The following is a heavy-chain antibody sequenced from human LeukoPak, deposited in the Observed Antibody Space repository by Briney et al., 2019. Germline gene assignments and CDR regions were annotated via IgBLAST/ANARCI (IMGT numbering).Heavy chain of an antibody. CDR1: GFILRNNW. J-gene: IGHJ4*02. V-gene: IGHV3-15*07. CDR2: IKRETDGGTT. CDR3: TTGGGVGAIRTGAY. D-gene: IGHD1-26*01. Sequence: GGSLRLSCAASGFILRNNWMNWVRQGPGKGLEWVGRIKRETDGGTTDHAAPVKDRFTISRDDSKNMLFLDMKSLKIEDTGLYYRTTGGGVGAIRTGAYWGQGTLVIVSS.